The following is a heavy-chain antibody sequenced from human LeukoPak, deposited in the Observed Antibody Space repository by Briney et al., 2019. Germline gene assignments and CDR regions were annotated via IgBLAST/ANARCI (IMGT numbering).Heavy chain of an antibody. V-gene: IGHV4-39*01. Sequence: SETLSLTCTVSGGSISSSSYYWGWLRQPPGKGLEWIGSIYYSGITYYNPSLKSRVTISVDTSKNQFSLKLTSVTAADTAVYYCARIGRASGSYYTLPDYWGQGTLVTVSP. J-gene: IGHJ4*02. D-gene: IGHD1-26*01. CDR2: IYYSGIT. CDR1: GGSISSSSYY. CDR3: ARIGRASGSYYTLPDY.